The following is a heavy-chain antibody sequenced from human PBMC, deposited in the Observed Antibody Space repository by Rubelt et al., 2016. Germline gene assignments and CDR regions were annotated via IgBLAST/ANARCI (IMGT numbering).Heavy chain of an antibody. CDR3: AKPARLDYGINAEYFQH. CDR1: GFPFSSYG. J-gene: IGHJ1*01. Sequence: QVQLVESGGGVVQPGGSLRLSCAASGFPFSSYGMHWVRKAQGKGLEWVAFIRYDGSNKYYADSVKGRFTISRDNSKNTLYLQMNSLRAEDTAVYYCAKPARLDYGINAEYFQHWGQGTLVTVSS. CDR2: IRYDGSNK. V-gene: IGHV3-30*02. D-gene: IGHD4-17*01.